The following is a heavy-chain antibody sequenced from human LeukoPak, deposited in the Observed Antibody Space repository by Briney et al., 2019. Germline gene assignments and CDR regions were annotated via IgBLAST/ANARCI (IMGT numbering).Heavy chain of an antibody. CDR3: ARVTTVGATKDFDP. D-gene: IGHD1-26*01. V-gene: IGHV1-18*01. CDR1: SNTFVTYG. Sequence: ASVNVSCKASSNTFVTYGISWVRHAPGHGLEWMGWISPNNGNTNYAQKFRGRVTMARDTSTSTAYMELRSLRSDDAAVYYCARVTTVGATKDFDPWGQGTLVTVSP. J-gene: IGHJ5*02. CDR2: ISPNNGNT.